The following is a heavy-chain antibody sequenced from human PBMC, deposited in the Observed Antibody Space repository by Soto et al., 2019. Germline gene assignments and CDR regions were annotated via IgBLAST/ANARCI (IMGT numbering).Heavy chain of an antibody. J-gene: IGHJ5*01. Sequence: PSETLSLTCTVSGVSISSGGYYWSCIRQHPGKGLEWIGYIYYSGSTYYNPSLKSRVTISVDTSKNQFSLKLSSVTAADTAVYYCASPSLDFDMCSWGHGTLVTVSS. D-gene: IGHD3-9*01. CDR1: GVSISSGGYY. V-gene: IGHV4-31*03. CDR2: IYYSGST. CDR3: ASPSLDFDMCS.